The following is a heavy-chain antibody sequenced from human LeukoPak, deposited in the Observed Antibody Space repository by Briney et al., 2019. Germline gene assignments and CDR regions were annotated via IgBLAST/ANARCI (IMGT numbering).Heavy chain of an antibody. CDR3: ANDFDY. Sequence: PGGSLRLSCAASGFTFSSYAMSWVRQAPGKGLEGVSAISSSGDSTYYTDSVKGRFTISRDNSRNTLFLQMNSLRDEDTAVYYCANDFDYWGQGTLVTVSS. J-gene: IGHJ4*02. CDR2: ISSSGDST. V-gene: IGHV3-23*01. CDR1: GFTFSSYA.